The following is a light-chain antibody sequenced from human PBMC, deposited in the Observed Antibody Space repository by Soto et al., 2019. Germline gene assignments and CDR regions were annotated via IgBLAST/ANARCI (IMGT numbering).Light chain of an antibody. J-gene: IGLJ1*01. CDR3: KSYAGSNTDV. Sequence: QSVLTQPPSASGSPGQSVTISWTGTKNDIGVYDFVSWYQHHPGKAPRLIIYEVVQRPSGVPDRFSGSKSGNTASLTVSGLQAADEADYFCKSYAGSNTDVFGSGTKVTVL. V-gene: IGLV2-8*01. CDR1: KNDIGVYDF. CDR2: EVV.